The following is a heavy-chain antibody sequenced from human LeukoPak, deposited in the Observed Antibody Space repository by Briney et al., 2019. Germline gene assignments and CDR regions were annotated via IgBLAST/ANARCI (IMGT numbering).Heavy chain of an antibody. D-gene: IGHD2-2*01. CDR3: ARVGPDCSRTSCYDY. J-gene: IGHJ4*02. CDR1: GFTVSSNY. V-gene: IGHV3-53*01. CDR2: IYSGDST. Sequence: PGGSLRLSCAASGFTVSSNYMSWVRQAPGKGLEWVSVIYSGDSTQYADSVEGRFTISRDNSKNTLHLQMNSLRAEDTAVYYCARVGPDCSRTSCYDYWGQGTLVTVSS.